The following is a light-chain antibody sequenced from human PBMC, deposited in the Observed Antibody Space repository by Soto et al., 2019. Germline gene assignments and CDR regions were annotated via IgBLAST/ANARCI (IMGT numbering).Light chain of an antibody. CDR1: QSVGGN. V-gene: IGKV3-15*01. J-gene: IGKJ2*01. CDR2: DAS. Sequence: EIVMTQSPATLSVSPGERATLSCRASQSVGGNLAWYQQRPGRAPRVLIYDASTRANDIPARFSGSVSGTEFTLTISSLQSEDFALYYCQQYNNWPLYTCGQGIKLDIK. CDR3: QQYNNWPLYT.